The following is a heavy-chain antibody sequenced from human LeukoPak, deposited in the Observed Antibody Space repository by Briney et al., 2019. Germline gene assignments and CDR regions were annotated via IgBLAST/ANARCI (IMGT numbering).Heavy chain of an antibody. V-gene: IGHV3-30*18. Sequence: PGGSLRLSCAASGFTFNSFGMHWVRQAPGKGLEWVAVISYDGSNKYFADSVKGRFTISRDNSKNTLYLQMNSLRAGDTAVYYCAKDYDSSGWAAFDIWGQGTMVTVSS. J-gene: IGHJ3*02. CDR1: GFTFNSFG. D-gene: IGHD3-22*01. CDR2: ISYDGSNK. CDR3: AKDYDSSGWAAFDI.